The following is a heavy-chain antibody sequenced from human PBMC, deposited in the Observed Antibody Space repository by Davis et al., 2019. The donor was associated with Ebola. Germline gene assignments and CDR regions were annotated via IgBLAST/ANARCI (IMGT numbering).Heavy chain of an antibody. CDR3: ARGGGSREYYFDY. D-gene: IGHD1-26*01. CDR1: GGTFSSYA. V-gene: IGHV1-69*04. J-gene: IGHJ4*02. CDR2: IIPILGIA. Sequence: SVKVSCKASGGTFSSYAISWVRQAPGQGLEWMGRIIPILGIANYAQKFQGRVTITADKSTSTAYMELSSLRSEDTAVYYCARGGGSREYYFDYWGQGTLVTVSS.